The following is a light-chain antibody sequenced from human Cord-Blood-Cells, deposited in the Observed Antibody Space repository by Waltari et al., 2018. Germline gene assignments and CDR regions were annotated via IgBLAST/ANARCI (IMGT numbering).Light chain of an antibody. Sequence: QSALTQPASVSGSPGQSITISCTGTSSDVGGYNYVSWYQQPPGKAPKLMIYEVSNWPSGVSNRFSGSKSGNTASLTISGLQAEDEADYYCSSYTSSSTHYVFGTGTKVTVL. CDR2: EVS. CDR1: SSDVGGYNY. CDR3: SSYTSSSTHYV. V-gene: IGLV2-14*01. J-gene: IGLJ1*01.